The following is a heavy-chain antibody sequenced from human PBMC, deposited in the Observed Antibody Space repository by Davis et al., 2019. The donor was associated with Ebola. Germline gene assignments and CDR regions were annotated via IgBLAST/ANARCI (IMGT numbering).Heavy chain of an antibody. CDR1: GGSISSSSYY. V-gene: IGHV4-39*01. CDR2: IYYSGST. CDR3: ARLNINFDY. D-gene: IGHD1-14*01. J-gene: IGHJ4*02. Sequence: SETLSLTCTVSGGSISSSSYYWGWIRQPPGKGLEWIGSIYYSGSTYYNPSLKSRVTISVDTSKNQFSLKLSSVTAAGTAVYYCARLNINFDYWGQGTLVTVSS.